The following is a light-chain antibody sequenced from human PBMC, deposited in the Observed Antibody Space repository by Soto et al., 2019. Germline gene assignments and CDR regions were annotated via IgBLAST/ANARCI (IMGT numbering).Light chain of an antibody. Sequence: EIVLTQSTATLSLSPGERATLSCRASRSVSGFLAWYQQKPGQAPRLLIYDASNRATGIPARFSGSGSGTDFTLTISSLEPEDFAVYYCQQRSNWPPVTFGGGTKVDIK. V-gene: IGKV3-11*01. CDR2: DAS. CDR3: QQRSNWPPVT. CDR1: RSVSGF. J-gene: IGKJ4*01.